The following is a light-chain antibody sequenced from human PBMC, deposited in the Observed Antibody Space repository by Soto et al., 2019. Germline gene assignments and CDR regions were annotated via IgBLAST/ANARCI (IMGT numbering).Light chain of an antibody. Sequence: QPVLTQPPSASASLVASVTLTCTLSSGYSNYKADWYQQRPGKGPRFVIRVGTGGIVGSKGDGIPDRFSVLGSGLDRYMNIKNIREEDECDYQCGADHGIGSNFVYVFGTGTKLTVL. CDR3: GADHGIGSNFVYV. CDR2: VGTGGIVG. V-gene: IGLV9-49*01. J-gene: IGLJ1*01. CDR1: SGYSNYK.